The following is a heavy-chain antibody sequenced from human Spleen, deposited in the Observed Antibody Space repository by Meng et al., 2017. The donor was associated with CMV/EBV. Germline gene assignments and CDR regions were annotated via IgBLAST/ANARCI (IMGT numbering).Heavy chain of an antibody. V-gene: IGHV3-30*02. D-gene: IGHD2-2*02. CDR3: AKVSDCSSTSCYSGMDV. J-gene: IGHJ6*02. CDR1: GFSFNDFG. Sequence: GESLKISCAASGFSFNDFGMHWVRQAPGKGLEWVCFIRYDGRNKYYGDSVKGRFTISRDNSKNTVDLQMNSLRAEDTAVYYCAKVSDCSSTSCYSGMDVWGQGTTVTVSS. CDR2: IRYDGRNK.